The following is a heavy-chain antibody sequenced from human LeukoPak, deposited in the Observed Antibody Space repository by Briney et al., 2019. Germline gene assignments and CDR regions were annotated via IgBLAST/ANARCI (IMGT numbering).Heavy chain of an antibody. J-gene: IGHJ4*02. CDR2: IIPIFGTA. V-gene: IGHV1-69*01. D-gene: IGHD2-15*01. Sequence: GASVKVSCKASGGTFSSYAISWVRQAPGQGLEWMGGIIPIFGTANYAQKFPGRVTITADESTSTAYMELSSLRSEDTAVYYCARSNGYCSGGSCYSFDYWGQGTLVTVSS. CDR3: ARSNGYCSGGSCYSFDY. CDR1: GGTFSSYA.